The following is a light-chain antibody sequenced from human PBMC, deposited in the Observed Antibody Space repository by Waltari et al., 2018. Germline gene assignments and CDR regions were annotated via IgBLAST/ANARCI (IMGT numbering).Light chain of an antibody. Sequence: QPVLTQPPSSSASPGESARLTCTLPSDINVGDFNIYWYQQRPGSPPRSLLYYKSDSEKAQGSGVPSRFSGSKDASANAGILLISGLQSEDEADYYCMFWPSNVWVFGGGTKLTVL. V-gene: IGLV5-37*01. J-gene: IGLJ3*02. CDR1: SDINVGDFN. CDR2: YKSDSEK. CDR3: MFWPSNVWV.